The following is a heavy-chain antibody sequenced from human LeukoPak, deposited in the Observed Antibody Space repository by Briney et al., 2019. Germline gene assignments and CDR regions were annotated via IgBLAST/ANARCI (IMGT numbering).Heavy chain of an antibody. D-gene: IGHD5-24*01. J-gene: IGHJ4*02. Sequence: SVNVSCKASGGTFSSYAFSWLRQAPAPGLERVGRIIPIFGIANYAQKFQGRVTITADKTTSTAYMELSSLRSEDTAVYHCARDRGGYTSARWYYFDYWGQGTLVTVSS. CDR3: ARDRGGYTSARWYYFDY. V-gene: IGHV1-69*04. CDR2: IIPIFGIA. CDR1: GGTFSSYA.